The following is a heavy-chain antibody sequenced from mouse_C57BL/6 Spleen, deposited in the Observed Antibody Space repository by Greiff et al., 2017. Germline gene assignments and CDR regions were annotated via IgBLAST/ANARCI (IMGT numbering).Heavy chain of an antibody. CDR3: ARSTYYYYGSKGAMDY. CDR1: GYTFTSYW. CDR2: INPSNGGT. Sequence: QVQLQQPGTELVKPGASVKLSCKASGYTFTSYWMHWVKQRPGQGLEWIGNINPSNGGTNYNEKFKSKATLTVDKSSSTAYMQLSSRTSEDSAVYYCARSTYYYYGSKGAMDYWGQGTSVTVSS. J-gene: IGHJ4*01. D-gene: IGHD1-1*01. V-gene: IGHV1-53*01.